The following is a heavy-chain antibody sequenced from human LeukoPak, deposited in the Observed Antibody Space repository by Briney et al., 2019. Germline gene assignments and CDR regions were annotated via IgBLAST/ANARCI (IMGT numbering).Heavy chain of an antibody. J-gene: IGHJ4*02. CDR3: TRAGNHVLLWFGEYD. V-gene: IGHV3-49*04. D-gene: IGHD3-10*01. CDR2: IRSKAYGGTT. CDR1: GFTFGDYA. Sequence: PGGSLRLSCTASGFTFGDYAMSWVRQAPGKGLEWVSFIRSKAYGGTTEYAASVKGRFTISRDDSKSIAYLQMNSLKTEDTAVYYCTRAGNHVLLWFGEYDWGQGTLVTVSS.